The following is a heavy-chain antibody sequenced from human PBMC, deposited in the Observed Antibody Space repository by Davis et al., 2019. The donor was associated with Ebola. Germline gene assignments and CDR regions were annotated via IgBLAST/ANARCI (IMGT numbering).Heavy chain of an antibody. CDR2: ISYDGSDE. D-gene: IGHD3-3*01. J-gene: IGHJ5*02. Sequence: GGSLRLSCAASGFTFSSYGMHWVRQAPGKGLEWVAVISYDGSDEYYADSVKGRFTIFRDNSKNTLYLQMNGLRVEDTAIYYCAKGTIPSSGAWGQGTLVTVSS. CDR3: AKGTIPSSGA. CDR1: GFTFSSYG. V-gene: IGHV3-33*05.